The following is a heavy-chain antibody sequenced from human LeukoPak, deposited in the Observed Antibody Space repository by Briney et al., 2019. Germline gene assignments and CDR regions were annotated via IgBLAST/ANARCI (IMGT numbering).Heavy chain of an antibody. CDR2: ISGSGGST. CDR1: GFTFSSYG. D-gene: IGHD3-22*01. J-gene: IGHJ3*02. V-gene: IGHV3-23*01. CDR3: ARDKDRSGSYFDAFDI. Sequence: GGSLRLSCAASGFTFSSYGMSWVRQAPGKGLEWVSVISGSGGSTYYADSVKGRFTISRDNSKNTLYLQMNSLRAEDTAVYYCARDKDRSGSYFDAFDIWGQGTMLTVSS.